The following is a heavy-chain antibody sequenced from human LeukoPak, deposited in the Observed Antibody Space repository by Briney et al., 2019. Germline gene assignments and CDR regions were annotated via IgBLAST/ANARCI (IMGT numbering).Heavy chain of an antibody. J-gene: IGHJ5*02. CDR2: IYYSGST. CDR1: GGSISSGDYY. Sequence: SETLSLTCTVSGGSISSGDYYWSWIRQPPGKGLEWIGYIYYSGSTYYNPSLKSRVTISVDTSKNQFSLKLSSVTAADTAVYYCARDDPRYWFDPWGQGTLVTVSS. D-gene: IGHD3-3*01. V-gene: IGHV4-30-4*08. CDR3: ARDDPRYWFDP.